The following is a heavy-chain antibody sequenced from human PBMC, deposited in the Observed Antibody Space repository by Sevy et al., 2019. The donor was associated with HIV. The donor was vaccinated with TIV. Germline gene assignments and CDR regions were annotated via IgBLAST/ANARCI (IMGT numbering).Heavy chain of an antibody. Sequence: GGSLRLSCAASGFTFSIYAMHWVRQAPGKGLEWVAVISYDGSNKYYADSVKGRFTISRDNSKNTLYLQMNSLRAEDTAVYYCARDRYYDSSGYSDYWGQGTLVTVSS. CDR3: ARDRYYDSSGYSDY. CDR1: GFTFSIYA. V-gene: IGHV3-30-3*01. CDR2: ISYDGSNK. J-gene: IGHJ4*02. D-gene: IGHD3-22*01.